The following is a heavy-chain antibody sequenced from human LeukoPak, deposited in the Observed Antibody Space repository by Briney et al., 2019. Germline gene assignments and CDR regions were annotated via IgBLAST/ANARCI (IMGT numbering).Heavy chain of an antibody. V-gene: IGHV3-21*01. D-gene: IGHD3-10*01. Sequence: GGSLRLSCAASGFTFSSYRMNWVRQAPGKGLEWVSSISSSSSYIYYADSVKGRFTISRDNAKNSLYLQMNSLRAEDTAVYYCARARSMVRGKYYFDYWGQGTLVTVSS. J-gene: IGHJ4*02. CDR3: ARARSMVRGKYYFDY. CDR1: GFTFSSYR. CDR2: ISSSSSYI.